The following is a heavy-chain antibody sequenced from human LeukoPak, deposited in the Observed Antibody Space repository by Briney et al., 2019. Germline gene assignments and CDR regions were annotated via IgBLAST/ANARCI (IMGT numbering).Heavy chain of an antibody. CDR3: ARKNYCSGGSCYSRGWFDP. CDR2: INPNNGNT. D-gene: IGHD2-15*01. J-gene: IGHJ5*02. CDR1: EYTFTSYD. V-gene: IGHV1-8*01. Sequence: ASVKVSCKASEYTFTSYDINWVRQATGQGLEWMGWINPNNGNTVYAQKFQGRVTMTRDTSISTAYMELSSLRSEDTAMYYCARKNYCSGGSCYSRGWFDPWGQGTLVTVSS.